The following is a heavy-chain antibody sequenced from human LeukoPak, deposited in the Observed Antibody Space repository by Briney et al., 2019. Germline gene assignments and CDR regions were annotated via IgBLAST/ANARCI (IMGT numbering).Heavy chain of an antibody. Sequence: GGSLRLSCAASGFTFSSYAMSWVRQAPGKGLEWVATIKQDGSEKYYVDSVKGRFAISRDNAKNSLYLQMSSLRAEDTAVYYCARSGLAVAGTSYYWGQGTLVTVSS. CDR1: GFTFSSYA. CDR2: IKQDGSEK. J-gene: IGHJ4*02. CDR3: ARSGLAVAGTSYY. D-gene: IGHD6-19*01. V-gene: IGHV3-7*01.